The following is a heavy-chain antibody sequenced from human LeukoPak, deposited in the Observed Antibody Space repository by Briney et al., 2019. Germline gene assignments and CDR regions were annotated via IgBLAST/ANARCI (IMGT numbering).Heavy chain of an antibody. CDR2: ISSGGSTI. Sequence: GGSLRLSCAASRFAFSSYEMNWVRQAPGKGLEWVSYISSGGSTIYYADSVKGRFTISRDNAKNSLYLQMNSLRAEDTAVYYCARENSGGYYPHYHYYGMDVWGQGTTVTVSS. V-gene: IGHV3-48*03. D-gene: IGHD3-22*01. CDR1: RFAFSSYE. J-gene: IGHJ6*02. CDR3: ARENSGGYYPHYHYYGMDV.